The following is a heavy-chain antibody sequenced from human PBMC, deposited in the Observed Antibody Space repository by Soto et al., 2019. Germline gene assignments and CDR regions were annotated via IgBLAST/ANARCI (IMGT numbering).Heavy chain of an antibody. CDR3: ARLDGNDYDSSGYYYYYYGMDV. CDR1: GFTFSDYY. Sequence: QVQLVESGGGLVKPGGSLRLSCAASGFTFSDYYMSWIRQAPGKGLEWVSYISSSGSTIYYADSVKGRFTISRDNAKTPLYLQMNSLRAEDTAVYYCARLDGNDYDSSGYYYYYYGMDVWGQGTTVTVSS. V-gene: IGHV3-11*01. CDR2: ISSSGSTI. D-gene: IGHD3-22*01. J-gene: IGHJ6*02.